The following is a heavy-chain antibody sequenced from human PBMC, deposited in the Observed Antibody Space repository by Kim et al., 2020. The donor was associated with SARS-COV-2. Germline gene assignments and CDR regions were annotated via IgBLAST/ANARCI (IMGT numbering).Heavy chain of an antibody. V-gene: IGHV4-39*01. CDR1: GGSISSSSYY. CDR2: IYYSGNT. CDR3: ARQGPYFDY. J-gene: IGHJ4*02. Sequence: SETLSLTCTVSGGSISSSSYYWGWIRQPPGKGLEWIGSIYYSGNTYYNPSLKSRVTISVDTSKNQFSLKLSSVTAADTAVYYCARQGPYFDYWGQGTLVTVSS.